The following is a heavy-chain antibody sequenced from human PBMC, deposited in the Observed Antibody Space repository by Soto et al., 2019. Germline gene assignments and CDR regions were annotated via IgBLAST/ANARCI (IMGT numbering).Heavy chain of an antibody. CDR2: SIPIFGTA. CDR3: ARGRGYSGDDHYYYFDMDV. CDR1: GGTFNNYP. J-gene: IGHJ6*02. D-gene: IGHD5-12*01. Sequence: SVKVSCKASGGTFNNYPITWLRQAPGEGFEWMGGSIPIFGTANYAQKFQGRVTISVDESTSTAYMELSSLRSEDTAVYYCARGRGYSGDDHYYYFDMDVWGQGTTVTVSS. V-gene: IGHV1-69*13.